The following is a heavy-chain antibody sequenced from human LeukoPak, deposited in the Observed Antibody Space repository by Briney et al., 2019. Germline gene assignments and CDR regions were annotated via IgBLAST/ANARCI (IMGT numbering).Heavy chain of an antibody. J-gene: IGHJ4*02. CDR3: ARVVEMATLRIFEY. CDR1: GGSISSSSYY. D-gene: IGHD5-24*01. Sequence: SETLSLTCTVPGGSISSSSYYWGWIRQPPGKGLEWIGSIYYSGSTYYNPSLKSRVTISVDTSKNQFSLKLSSVTAADTAVYYCARVVEMATLRIFEYWGQGTLVTVSS. CDR2: IYYSGST. V-gene: IGHV4-39*07.